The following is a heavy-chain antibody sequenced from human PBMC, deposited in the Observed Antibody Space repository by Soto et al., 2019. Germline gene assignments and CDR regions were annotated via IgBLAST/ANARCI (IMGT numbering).Heavy chain of an antibody. J-gene: IGHJ4*02. CDR2: IYYSGNA. Sequence: QVQLQESGPGLVKPSQTLSLTCSVSGDSIRNGDYYWNWIRQPPGKGLEWIGRIYYSGNAYYNPSLKSRVTISVDTSKNQFSLRLSSVTAADTAVYHCTRVWFGELVSDYWGQGTLVTVSS. V-gene: IGHV4-30-4*01. CDR3: TRVWFGELVSDY. D-gene: IGHD3-10*01. CDR1: GDSIRNGDYY.